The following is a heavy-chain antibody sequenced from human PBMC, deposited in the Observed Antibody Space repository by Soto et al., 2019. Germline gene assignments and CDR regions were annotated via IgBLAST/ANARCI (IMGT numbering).Heavy chain of an antibody. CDR2: IYYSGST. CDR3: ARDIAAATWYDP. Sequence: AETLSLTCTVSGGSISSYYWSWIRQPPGKGLEWIGYIYYSGSTNYNPSLKSRVTISVDMSKNQFSLKLSSVTAADTAVYYCARDIAAATWYDPWGQGTLVTVSS. CDR1: GGSISSYY. J-gene: IGHJ5*02. D-gene: IGHD6-13*01. V-gene: IGHV4-59*01.